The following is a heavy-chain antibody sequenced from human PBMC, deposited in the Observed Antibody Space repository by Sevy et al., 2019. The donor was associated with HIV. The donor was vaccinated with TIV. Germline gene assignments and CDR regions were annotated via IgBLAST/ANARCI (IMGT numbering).Heavy chain of an antibody. V-gene: IGHV3-48*01. J-gene: IGHJ6*02. CDR3: ARVPDYGDYRHYYYYGMDV. CDR1: GFTFSSYS. CDR2: ISSSSSTI. Sequence: GGSLRLSCAASGFTFSSYSMNWVRQAPGKGLEWVSYISSSSSTIYYADSVKGRFTISRDNAKNSLYLQMNSLRAEDMAVYYCARVPDYGDYRHYYYYGMDVWGQGTTVTVSS. D-gene: IGHD4-17*01.